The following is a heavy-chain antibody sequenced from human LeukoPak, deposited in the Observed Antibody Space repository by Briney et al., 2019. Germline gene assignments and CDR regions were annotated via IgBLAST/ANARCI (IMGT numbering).Heavy chain of an antibody. D-gene: IGHD3-10*01. CDR3: ARRYRGFSSSGSYYDY. CDR1: GGSFSGYY. V-gene: IGHV4-34*01. CDR2: INHSGST. Sequence: PSETLSLTCAVYGGSFSGYYWSWIRQPPGKGLEWIGEINHSGSTNYNPSLKSRVTISVDTSKNQFSLKLSSVTAADTAVYYCARRYRGFSSSGSYYDYWGQGTLVTVSS. J-gene: IGHJ4*02.